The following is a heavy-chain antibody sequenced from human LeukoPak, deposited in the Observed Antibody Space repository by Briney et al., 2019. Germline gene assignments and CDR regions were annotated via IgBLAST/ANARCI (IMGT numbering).Heavy chain of an antibody. CDR3: ARLGNQYGGFENFRIDY. CDR2: FYPGYSDT. J-gene: IGHJ4*02. CDR1: GYLFTNYW. V-gene: IGHV5-51*01. D-gene: IGHD3-10*01. Sequence: GASPEISFQGSGYLFTNYWIGRVRHLPAKSLEWMGIFYPGYSDTKYSPSFQGQVTISADKSISTAYLQWSSLKASDTAMYYCARLGNQYGGFENFRIDYWGQGAPVIASS.